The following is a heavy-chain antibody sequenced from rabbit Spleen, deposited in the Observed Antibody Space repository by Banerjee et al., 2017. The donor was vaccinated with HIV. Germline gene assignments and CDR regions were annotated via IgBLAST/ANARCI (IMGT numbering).Heavy chain of an antibody. CDR2: IDPVFGST. CDR3: ARDGAGSSYFNL. Sequence: QLKESGGGLVQPGGSLKLSCKASGFALNSYYMNWVRQAPGKGLEWIGYIDPVFGSTYYASWVNGRFSISRENTQNTLYLQLNSLTAADTATYFCARDGAGSSYFNLWGQGPLVTVS. D-gene: IGHD8-1*01. V-gene: IGHV1S7*01. CDR1: GFALNSYY. J-gene: IGHJ4*01.